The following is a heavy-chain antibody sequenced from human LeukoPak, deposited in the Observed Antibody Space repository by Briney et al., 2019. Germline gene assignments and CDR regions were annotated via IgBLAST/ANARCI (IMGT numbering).Heavy chain of an antibody. V-gene: IGHV6-1*01. CDR3: ARGLVVVPAATEAYYGMDV. CDR1: GDSVSSNSAA. D-gene: IGHD2-2*01. CDR2: TYYRSKWYN. Sequence: SQTLSLTCAISGDSVSSNSAAWTWIRQSPSRGLEWLGRTYYRSKWYNDYAVSVKSRITINPDTSKNQFSLQLNSVTPEDTAVYYCARGLVVVPAATEAYYGMDVWGQGTTVTVSS. J-gene: IGHJ6*02.